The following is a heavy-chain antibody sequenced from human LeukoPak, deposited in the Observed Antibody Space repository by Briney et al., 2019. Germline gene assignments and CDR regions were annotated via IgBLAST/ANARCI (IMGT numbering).Heavy chain of an antibody. D-gene: IGHD5-12*01. V-gene: IGHV4-34*01. CDR2: INHSGST. J-gene: IGHJ4*02. Sequence: SETLSLTCAVSGGSFSGYYWTWIRQPPGKGLEWIGEINHSGSTNYNPSLKSRVTISVDTSKNQFSLKLSSVTAADTAVYYCAREVVATIPWGQGTLVTVSS. CDR3: AREVVATIP. CDR1: GGSFSGYY.